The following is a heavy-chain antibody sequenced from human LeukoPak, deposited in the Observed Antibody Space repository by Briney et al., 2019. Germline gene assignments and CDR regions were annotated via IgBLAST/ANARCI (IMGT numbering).Heavy chain of an antibody. J-gene: IGHJ5*02. Sequence: PSETLSLTCAVSGYSISSGYYWGWIRQPPGKGLEWIGSIYHSGSTYYNPSLKSRVTMSVDTSKNQFSLKLSSVTAAATAVYYCARNYCTNGVCYFNWFDPWGQGTLVTVSS. V-gene: IGHV4-38-2*01. CDR3: ARNYCTNGVCYFNWFDP. D-gene: IGHD2-8*01. CDR1: GYSISSGYY. CDR2: IYHSGST.